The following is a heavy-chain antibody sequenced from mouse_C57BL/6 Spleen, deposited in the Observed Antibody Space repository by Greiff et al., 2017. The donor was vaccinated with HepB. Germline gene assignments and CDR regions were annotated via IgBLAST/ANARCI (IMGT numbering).Heavy chain of an antibody. CDR1: GYTFTDYN. J-gene: IGHJ1*03. Sequence: EVKLQESGPELVKPGASVKIPCKASGYTFTDYNMDWVKQSHGKSLEWIGDINPNNGGTIYNQKFKGKATLTVDKSSSTAYMELRSLTSEDTAVYYCARWALYDEDWYFDVWGTGTTVTVSS. V-gene: IGHV1-18*01. CDR3: ARWALYDEDWYFDV. CDR2: INPNNGGT. D-gene: IGHD2-12*01.